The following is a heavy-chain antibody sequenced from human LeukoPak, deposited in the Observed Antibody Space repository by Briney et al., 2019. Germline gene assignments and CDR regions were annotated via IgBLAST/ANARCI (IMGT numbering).Heavy chain of an antibody. Sequence: SETLSLTCTVSGGSISSYYWSWIRQPPGKGLEWIGYIYTSGSTNYNPSLKSRVTISVDTSKNQFSLKLSSVTAADTAVYYCARRMVRGVITFDAFDIWGQGTMVTVSS. CDR1: GGSISSYY. CDR3: ARRMVRGVITFDAFDI. D-gene: IGHD3-10*01. J-gene: IGHJ3*02. V-gene: IGHV4-4*09. CDR2: IYTSGST.